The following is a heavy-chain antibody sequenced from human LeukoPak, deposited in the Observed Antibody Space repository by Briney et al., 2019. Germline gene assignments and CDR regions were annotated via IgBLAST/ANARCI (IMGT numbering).Heavy chain of an antibody. J-gene: IGHJ4*02. CDR2: INSDGSST. CDR1: GFTFSSYW. D-gene: IGHD3-22*01. Sequence: PGGSLRLSCEASGFTFSSYWMPWVRQAPGKGLVWVSRINSDGSSTTYADSVKGRFTISRDNAKNTLYLQMNSLRADDTAVYYCARVTYYDNSAPTDGYWGQGTLVTVSS. CDR3: ARVTYYDNSAPTDGY. V-gene: IGHV3-74*01.